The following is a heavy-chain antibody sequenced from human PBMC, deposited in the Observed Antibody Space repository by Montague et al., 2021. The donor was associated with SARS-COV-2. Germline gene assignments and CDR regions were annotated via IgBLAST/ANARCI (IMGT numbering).Heavy chain of an antibody. CDR1: GDSVSSHSAA. D-gene: IGHD5-18*01. CDR3: ARDTRIQLWFDRDYYYGMDV. J-gene: IGHJ6*02. CDR2: TYYRSKWYN. V-gene: IGHV6-1*01. Sequence: CAISGDSVSSHSAAWNWIRQSPSRGLEWLGGTYYRSKWYNDYAVSVKSRITINPDTSKNQFSLQLSSVTPEDTAVYYCARDTRIQLWFDRDYYYGMDVWGQGTTVTVSS.